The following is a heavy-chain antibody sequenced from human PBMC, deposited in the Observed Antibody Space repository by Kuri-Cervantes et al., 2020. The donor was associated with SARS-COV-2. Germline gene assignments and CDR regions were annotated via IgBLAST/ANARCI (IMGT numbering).Heavy chain of an antibody. V-gene: IGHV3-74*01. CDR3: AKIPGSGYLLHYYYMDV. CDR1: GFTFSSYW. J-gene: IGHJ6*03. Sequence: GESLKISCAASGFTFSSYWMHWVRQAPGKGLVWVSRINSDGSSTSYADSVKGRFTISRDNAKNSLYLQMNSLRAEDTAVYYCAKIPGSGYLLHYYYMDVWARGPS. CDR2: INSDGSST. D-gene: IGHD3-3*01.